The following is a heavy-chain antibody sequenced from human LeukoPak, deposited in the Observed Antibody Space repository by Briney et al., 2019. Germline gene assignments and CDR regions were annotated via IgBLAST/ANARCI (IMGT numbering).Heavy chain of an antibody. D-gene: IGHD2-15*01. CDR2: MDTSGHT. CDR1: GGSISGYY. Sequence: SETLSLTCIVSGGSISGYYWSWIRQPAGKGLEWIGHMDTSGHTNYNSSLMSRVTMSVDTSKNPFSLRLPSVTAADTAVYYCARHWSHSVAQFGRSFWFDPWGQGTLVTVSS. J-gene: IGHJ5*02. CDR3: ARHWSHSVAQFGRSFWFDP. V-gene: IGHV4-4*07.